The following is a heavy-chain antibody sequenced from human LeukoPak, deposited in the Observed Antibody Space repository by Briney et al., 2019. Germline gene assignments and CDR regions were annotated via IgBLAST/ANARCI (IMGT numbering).Heavy chain of an antibody. CDR2: ISAYNGNT. J-gene: IGHJ4*02. CDR1: GYTFTSYG. D-gene: IGHD2-15*01. Sequence: ASVKVSCKASGYTFTSYGISCVRQAPGQGLEWMGWISAYNGNTNYAQKLQGRVTMTTDTSTSTAYMELRSLRSDDTAVYYCARGRREYCSGGSCYPNIDYWGQGTLVTVSS. V-gene: IGHV1-18*01. CDR3: ARGRREYCSGGSCYPNIDY.